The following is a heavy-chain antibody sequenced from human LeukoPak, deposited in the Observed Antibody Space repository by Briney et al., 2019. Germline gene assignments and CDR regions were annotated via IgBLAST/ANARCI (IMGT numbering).Heavy chain of an antibody. CDR2: ISSSSRTI. CDR1: GFTFSTYS. V-gene: IGHV3-48*01. CDR3: ARRSSPYYYNSGTNYLFDY. Sequence: TGGSLRLSCAVSGFTFSTYSMSWVRQCPGKGLEWVSYISSSSRTIYYTDSVKGRFTISRDNAKNSVSLQMNSLRAEDTAVYYCARRSSPYYYNSGTNYLFDYWGQGTLVTVSS. D-gene: IGHD3-10*01. J-gene: IGHJ4*02.